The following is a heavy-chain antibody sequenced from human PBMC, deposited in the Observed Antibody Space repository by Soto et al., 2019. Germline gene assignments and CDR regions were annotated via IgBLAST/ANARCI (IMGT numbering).Heavy chain of an antibody. J-gene: IGHJ6*02. V-gene: IGHV4-61*01. D-gene: IGHD2-15*01. CDR1: ADSVSSANYY. CDR2: IYYTGST. CDR3: ARGHCVGGNCFSTYYGMDV. Sequence: PSETLSLTCTVSADSVSSANYYWTWIRQPPGKGLEWIGNIYYTGSTNYNPSLKSRVTISLNTSKMQLSLKLRSVTAADTAVYYCARGHCVGGNCFSTYYGMDVWGQGTTVTVSS.